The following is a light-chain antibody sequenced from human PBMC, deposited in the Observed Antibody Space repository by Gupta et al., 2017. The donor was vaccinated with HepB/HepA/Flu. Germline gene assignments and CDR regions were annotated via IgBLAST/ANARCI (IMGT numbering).Light chain of an antibody. J-gene: IGKJ2*01. Sequence: EIVMTQSPATLSVSPGERATLSCRASQSVSSNLAWYQQKPGHPPRLLIYGASTRATGIPARFSGSVSGTEFTLTISSLQSEDFAVYYCQHYSNWPPYTFGRGTKLEIK. CDR2: GAS. CDR1: QSVSSN. V-gene: IGKV3-15*01. CDR3: QHYSNWPPYT.